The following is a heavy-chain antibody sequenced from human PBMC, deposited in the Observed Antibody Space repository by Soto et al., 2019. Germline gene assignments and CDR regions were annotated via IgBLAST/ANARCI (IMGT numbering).Heavy chain of an antibody. J-gene: IGHJ3*02. CDR3: AKDTGSGSHDAFDI. CDR2: ISWNSGSI. Sequence: EVQLVESGGGLVQTGRSLRLSCAASGFTFDDYAMHWVRQAPGKGLEWVSGISWNSGSIGYADSVKGRFTISRDNAKNSLYLQMNSLRAEDTALYDCAKDTGSGSHDAFDIWGQGTMVTVSS. V-gene: IGHV3-9*01. CDR1: GFTFDDYA. D-gene: IGHD1-26*01.